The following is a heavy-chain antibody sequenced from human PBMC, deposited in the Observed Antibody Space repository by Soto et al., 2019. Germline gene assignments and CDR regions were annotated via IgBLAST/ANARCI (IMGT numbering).Heavy chain of an antibody. J-gene: IGHJ3*02. D-gene: IGHD6-19*01. Sequence: GGSMRLSCAASRFTFSSYALSWVRQATGKGLEWVSAIGTAGDTYYPGSVKGRFTISRENAKNSLYLQMNSLRAGDTAVYYCARVAVPGDDAFDIWGQGTMVTVSS. V-gene: IGHV3-13*01. CDR3: ARVAVPGDDAFDI. CDR2: IGTAGDT. CDR1: RFTFSSYA.